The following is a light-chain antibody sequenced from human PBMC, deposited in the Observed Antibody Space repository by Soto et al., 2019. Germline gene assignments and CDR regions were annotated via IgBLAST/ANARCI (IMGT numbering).Light chain of an antibody. CDR3: AAWDDSLNGVV. V-gene: IGLV1-44*01. Sequence: QSVLTQPPSASGTPGQRVPISCSGSRSNIGSNSVNWYQQLPGTAPKLLMYSDDQRPSGVPDRFSGSKSGASASLAISGLQSEDEADYYCAAWDDSLNGVVFGGGTQLTVL. CDR1: RSNIGSNS. J-gene: IGLJ2*01. CDR2: SDD.